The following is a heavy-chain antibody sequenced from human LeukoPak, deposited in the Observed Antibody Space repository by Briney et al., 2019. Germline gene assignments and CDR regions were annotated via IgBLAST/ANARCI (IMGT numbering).Heavy chain of an antibody. J-gene: IGHJ6*03. Sequence: GGSLRLSCAASGFTVSSNYMSWVRQAPGKGLEWVSVIYSGGSTYYADSVKGRFTISRDNAKNSLYLQMNSLRAEDTAVYYCARAAYDFWSGYDGYYYYMDVWGKGTTVTVSS. CDR3: ARAAYDFWSGYDGYYYYMDV. CDR2: IYSGGST. V-gene: IGHV3-66*01. CDR1: GFTVSSNY. D-gene: IGHD3-3*01.